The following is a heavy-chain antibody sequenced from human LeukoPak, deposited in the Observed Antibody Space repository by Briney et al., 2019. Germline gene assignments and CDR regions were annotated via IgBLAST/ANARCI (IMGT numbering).Heavy chain of an antibody. CDR3: AREKSRGYSYGRTNWFDP. V-gene: IGHV1-18*04. D-gene: IGHD5-18*01. Sequence: ASVKVSCKASGYTFTSYGISWVRQAPGQGLEWMGWISAYNGNTNYAQKLQGRVTMTTDTSTSTAYMELRSLRSDDTAVYYCAREKSRGYSYGRTNWFDPLGQGTLVTVSS. CDR1: GYTFTSYG. CDR2: ISAYNGNT. J-gene: IGHJ5*02.